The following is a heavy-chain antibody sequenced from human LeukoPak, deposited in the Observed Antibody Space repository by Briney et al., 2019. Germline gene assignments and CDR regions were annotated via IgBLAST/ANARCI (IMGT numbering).Heavy chain of an antibody. V-gene: IGHV1-69*04. Sequence: ASVKVSCKASGGTFSSYAISWVRQAPGQGLEWMGRIIPILSIANYAQKFQGRVTITADKSTSTAYMELSSLRSEDTAVYYCAREIVVVVAATGDFDYWGQGTLVTVSS. CDR1: GGTFSSYA. D-gene: IGHD2-15*01. CDR3: AREIVVVVAATGDFDY. J-gene: IGHJ4*02. CDR2: IIPILSIA.